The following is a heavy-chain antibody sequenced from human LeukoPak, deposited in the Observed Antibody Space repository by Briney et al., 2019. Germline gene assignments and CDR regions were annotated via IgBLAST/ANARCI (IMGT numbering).Heavy chain of an antibody. Sequence: GGSLRLSXAASGFTFSSYSMNWVGQAPGKGLEWVSSISSSSSSIYYADSVKGRFTISRDNAKNSLYLQMNSLRAEDTAVYYCARGSPVSGDYWGQGTLVTVSS. D-gene: IGHD1-26*01. CDR1: GFTFSSYS. CDR2: ISSSSSSI. J-gene: IGHJ4*02. V-gene: IGHV3-21*01. CDR3: ARGSPVSGDY.